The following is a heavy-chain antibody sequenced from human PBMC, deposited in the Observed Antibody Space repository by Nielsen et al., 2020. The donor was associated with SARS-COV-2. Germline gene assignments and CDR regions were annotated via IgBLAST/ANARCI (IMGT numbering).Heavy chain of an antibody. CDR2: IYYSGST. V-gene: IGHV4-31*03. D-gene: IGHD1-14*01. Sequence: SETLSLTCTVSGGSISSGGYYWSWIRQHPGKGLEWIGYIYYSGSTYYNPSLKSRVTISVDTSKNQFSLKLSSVTAADTAVYYCARYHRTEKYFQHWGQGTLVTVSS. CDR3: ARYHRTEKYFQH. CDR1: GGSISSGGYY. J-gene: IGHJ1*01.